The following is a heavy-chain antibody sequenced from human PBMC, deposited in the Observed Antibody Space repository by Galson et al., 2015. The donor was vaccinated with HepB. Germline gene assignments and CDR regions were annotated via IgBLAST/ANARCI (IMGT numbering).Heavy chain of an antibody. D-gene: IGHD6-6*01. CDR3: ARVNIEYSSSSPSSWYSYWYFDL. Sequence: SVKVSCKASGYTFTSYGISWVRQAPGQGLEWMGWISAYNGNTNYAQKLQGRVTMTTDTSTSTAYMELRSLRSDDTAVYYCARVNIEYSSSSPSSWYSYWYFDLWGRGTLVTVSS. CDR1: GYTFTSYG. CDR2: ISAYNGNT. J-gene: IGHJ2*01. V-gene: IGHV1-18*01.